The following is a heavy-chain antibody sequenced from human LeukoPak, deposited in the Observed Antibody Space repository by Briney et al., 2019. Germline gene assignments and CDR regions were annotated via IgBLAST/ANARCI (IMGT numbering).Heavy chain of an antibody. Sequence: GGSLRLSCAPSGFTFRSYGMNWVRQAPGKGLEWVAIIWDDGTNKYYADSVKGRFTISRDNSKNTLYLQMNSLRAEDTAVYYCAKAPGIAAAGYFDYWGQGTLVTVSS. J-gene: IGHJ4*02. CDR1: GFTFRSYG. V-gene: IGHV3-33*03. D-gene: IGHD6-13*01. CDR3: AKAPGIAAAGYFDY. CDR2: IWDDGTNK.